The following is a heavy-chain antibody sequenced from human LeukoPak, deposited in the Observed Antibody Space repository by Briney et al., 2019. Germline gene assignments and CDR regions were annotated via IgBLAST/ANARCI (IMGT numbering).Heavy chain of an antibody. D-gene: IGHD1-1*01. CDR1: GFTFDDYA. Sequence: PGGSLRLSCAASGFTFDDYAMHWVRQAPGKCLEWVSLISGDGGSTYYADSVKGRFTISRDNSKNSLYLQMNSLRTEDTALYYCAKDQGGYQLTGFDYWGQGTLVTVSS. CDR2: ISGDGGST. V-gene: IGHV3-43*02. CDR3: AKDQGGYQLTGFDY. J-gene: IGHJ4*02.